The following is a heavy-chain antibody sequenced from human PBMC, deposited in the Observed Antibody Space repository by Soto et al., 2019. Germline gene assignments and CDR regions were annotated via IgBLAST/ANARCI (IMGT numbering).Heavy chain of an antibody. J-gene: IGHJ4*02. CDR1: GDSVSSNRAA. CDR3: ARAWGFSSGWYGSFSY. Sequence: PSQTLSLTCAISGDSVSSNRAAWNWIRQSPSRGLEWLGRTYYRSKWYNDYAVSVKSRITTNPDTSKNQFSLQLNSVTPEDTAVYYCARAWGFSSGWYGSFSYWGQGTLVTVSS. D-gene: IGHD6-19*01. CDR2: TYYRSKWYN. V-gene: IGHV6-1*01.